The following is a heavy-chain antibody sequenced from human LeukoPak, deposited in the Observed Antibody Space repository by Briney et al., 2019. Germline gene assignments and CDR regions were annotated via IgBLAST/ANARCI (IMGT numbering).Heavy chain of an antibody. CDR1: GFTFSNCA. J-gene: IGHJ4*02. D-gene: IGHD1-1*01. Sequence: GGSLRLSCAASGFTFSNCAMTWVRQAPGRGLEWVSSISGDGGGTYYAGSLKGRFTISRDNSKNTLYLQMNSLRAEDTAVYYCARICDERTDYWGQGALVTVSS. CDR2: ISGDGGGT. V-gene: IGHV3-23*01. CDR3: ARICDERTDY.